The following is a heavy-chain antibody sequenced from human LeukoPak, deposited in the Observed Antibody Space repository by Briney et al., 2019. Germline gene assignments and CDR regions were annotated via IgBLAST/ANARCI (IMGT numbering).Heavy chain of an antibody. J-gene: IGHJ3*02. CDR3: ARDVSRYYYDSSGYFPDAFDI. CDR2: MSTVGRNK. Sequence: PGESLRLSCAASGFTFSSYVMHWVRQAPGKGLEWVAVMSTVGRNKYYADSVKGRFTISRDNSKNTLYLQMNSLRAEDTAVFYCARDVSRYYYDSSGYFPDAFDIWGQGTMVTVCS. D-gene: IGHD3-22*01. CDR1: GFTFSSYV. V-gene: IGHV3-30*04.